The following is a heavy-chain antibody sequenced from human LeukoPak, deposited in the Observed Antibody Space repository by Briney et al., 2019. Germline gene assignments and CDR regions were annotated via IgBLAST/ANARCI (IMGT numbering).Heavy chain of an antibody. CDR1: GFTFSSYA. CDR3: ARSGSWCSGGSWHGGNWFDP. V-gene: IGHV3-33*08. J-gene: IGHJ5*02. Sequence: PGGSLRLSCAASGFTFSSYAMSWVRQAPGKGLEWVALIYYDATHADHADSVKGRFTISRDNSKNTLYLQMNSLRPEDTAVYYCARSGSWCSGGSWHGGNWFDPWGHGALVTVSS. CDR2: IYYDATHA. D-gene: IGHD2-15*01.